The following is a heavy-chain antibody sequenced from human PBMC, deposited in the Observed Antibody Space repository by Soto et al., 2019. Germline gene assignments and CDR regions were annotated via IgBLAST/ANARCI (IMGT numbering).Heavy chain of an antibody. Sequence: ASVKVSCKASGYTFTSYAMHWVRQAPGQRLEWMGWINASNSDTKYSQKFQGRVTFTRDTSTSTAYMELSSRRSEDTAVYYCATTLTGTRPVDYWGQGTLVTVSS. D-gene: IGHD1-7*01. CDR1: GYTFTSYA. CDR2: INASNSDT. V-gene: IGHV1-3*01. CDR3: ATTLTGTRPVDY. J-gene: IGHJ4*02.